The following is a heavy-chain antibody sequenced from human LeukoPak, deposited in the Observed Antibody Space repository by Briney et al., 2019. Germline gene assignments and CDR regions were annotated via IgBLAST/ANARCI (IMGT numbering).Heavy chain of an antibody. D-gene: IGHD1-1*01. CDR3: AKGKGGPYFNYSFDY. CDR1: GFAFSGYA. CDR2: IHNDDATT. Sequence: GGSLRLSCAASGFAFSGYAMIWVRQAPGKGLEGVSIIHNDDATTYYADSVKGGFTLYRENSKNTLYLEMNSLRAEDTPVYYCAKGKGGPYFNYSFDYWGQGTPVTVSS. V-gene: IGHV3-23*03. J-gene: IGHJ4*02.